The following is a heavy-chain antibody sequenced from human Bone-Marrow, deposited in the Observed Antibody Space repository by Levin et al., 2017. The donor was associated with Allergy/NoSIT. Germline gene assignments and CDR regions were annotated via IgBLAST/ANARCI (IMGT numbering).Heavy chain of an antibody. J-gene: IGHJ3*02. CDR3: ARDGYGLRDAFDI. CDR2: ISSSSSYI. Sequence: GGSLRLSCAASGFTFSSYSMNWVRQAPGKGLEWVSSISSSSSYIYYADSVKGRFTISRDNAKNSLYLQMNSLRAEDTAVYYCARDGYGLRDAFDIWGQGTMVTVSS. CDR1: GFTFSSYS. V-gene: IGHV3-21*01. D-gene: IGHD5-12*01.